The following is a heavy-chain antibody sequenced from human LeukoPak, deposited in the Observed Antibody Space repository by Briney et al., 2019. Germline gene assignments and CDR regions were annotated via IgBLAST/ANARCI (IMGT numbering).Heavy chain of an antibody. Sequence: SETLSLTCAVYGGSFSGYYWSWIRQPPGKGLEWIGEINHSGSTNYNPSLKSRVTISVDTSKNQFSLKLSSVTTADTATYYCARERGIASGGGRATLDIWGQGTMVTVSS. CDR1: GGSFSGYY. D-gene: IGHD6-13*01. J-gene: IGHJ3*02. CDR3: ARERGIASGGGRATLDI. V-gene: IGHV4-34*01. CDR2: INHSGST.